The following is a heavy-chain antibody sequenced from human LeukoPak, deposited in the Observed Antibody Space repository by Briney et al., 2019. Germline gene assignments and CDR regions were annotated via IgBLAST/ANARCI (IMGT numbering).Heavy chain of an antibody. CDR3: ATNLAVPDAFDI. J-gene: IGHJ3*02. V-gene: IGHV4-34*01. Sequence: PSETLSLTCAVYGGSFSGYYWSWIRQPPGKGLEWIGEINHSGSTNYNPSLKSRVTISVDTSKNQFSLKLSSVTAADTAVYYCATNLAVPDAFDIRGQGTMVTVSS. CDR2: INHSGST. D-gene: IGHD6-19*01. CDR1: GGSFSGYY.